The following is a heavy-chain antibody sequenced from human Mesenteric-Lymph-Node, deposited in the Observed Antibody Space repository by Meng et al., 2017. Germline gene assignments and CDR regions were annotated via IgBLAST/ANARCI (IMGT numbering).Heavy chain of an antibody. J-gene: IGHJ4*02. Sequence: GESLKISCAASGFTFSSYAMHWVRQAPGKGLEWVSYISSSGSTIYYADSVKGRFTISRDNAKNSLYLQMNSLRAEDTAVYYCARSGSGSYPFDYWGQGTLVTVSS. CDR2: ISSSGSTI. CDR3: ARSGSGSYPFDY. V-gene: IGHV3-48*03. D-gene: IGHD3-10*01. CDR1: GFTFSSYA.